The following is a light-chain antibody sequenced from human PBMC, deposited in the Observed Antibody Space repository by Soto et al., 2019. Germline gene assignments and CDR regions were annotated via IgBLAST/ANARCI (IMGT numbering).Light chain of an antibody. J-gene: IGKJ1*01. CDR3: QQYNNWPGT. Sequence: DILLTQSPATLSLSPVVRATLXCRASQSVSSNLAWYQQKPGQAPRLLIQRAFTRATGIPARFSGSGSGTEFTLTISSLQSEDFAVYFCQQYNNWPGTFGQGTKVDIK. V-gene: IGKV3-15*01. CDR2: RAF. CDR1: QSVSSN.